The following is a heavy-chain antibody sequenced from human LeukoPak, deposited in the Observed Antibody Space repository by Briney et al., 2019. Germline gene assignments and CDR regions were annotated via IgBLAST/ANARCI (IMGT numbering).Heavy chain of an antibody. V-gene: IGHV3-48*02. CDR3: ARSLLLGTSVDY. Sequence: GGSLRLSCAAPGFTFSSFSMSWVRQAPGKGLEWVSYISGSSSTIYYADSVKGRFTISRDNAKNSLYLQMNSLRDEDTAVYYCARSLLLGTSVDYWGQGTLVTVSS. CDR2: ISGSSSTI. J-gene: IGHJ4*02. D-gene: IGHD3-22*01. CDR1: GFTFSSFS.